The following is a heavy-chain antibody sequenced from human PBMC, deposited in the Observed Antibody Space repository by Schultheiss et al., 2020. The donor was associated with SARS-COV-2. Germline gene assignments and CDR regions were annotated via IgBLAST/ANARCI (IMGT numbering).Heavy chain of an antibody. CDR2: IYSGGST. CDR1: SGSISSYY. D-gene: IGHD1-1*01. J-gene: IGHJ6*02. V-gene: IGHV3-53*01. Sequence: ETLSNTCTVSSGSISSYYWSWVRQAPGKGLEWVSVIYSGGSTYYADSVKGRLTISRDNSKNTLYLQMNSLRAEDTAVYYCARLAGTTGTTWGYYYFYGMDVWGQGTTVTVSS. CDR3: ARLAGTTGTTWGYYYFYGMDV.